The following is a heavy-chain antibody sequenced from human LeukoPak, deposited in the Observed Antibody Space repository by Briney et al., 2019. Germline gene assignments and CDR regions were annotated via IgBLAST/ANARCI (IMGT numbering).Heavy chain of an antibody. CDR3: AIAYYYASSAFDI. V-gene: IGHV4-39*01. CDR1: GGSISSNTYY. Sequence: SETLSLTCTVSGGSISSNTYYWDWIRQPPGKGLECIGSIYYGGSTYYNPSLKSRVIISVDTSKNQFSLKLSSVTAPYTAVYYCAIAYYYASSAFDIWGQGTMVTVSS. D-gene: IGHD3-22*01. J-gene: IGHJ3*02. CDR2: IYYGGST.